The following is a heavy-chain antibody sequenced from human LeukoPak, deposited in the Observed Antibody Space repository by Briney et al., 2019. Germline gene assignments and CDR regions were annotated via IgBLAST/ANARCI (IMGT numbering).Heavy chain of an antibody. CDR2: IYYSGST. Sequence: SETLSLTCTVSGGSISSSSYYWGWIRQPPGKGLEWIGSIYYSGSTYYNPSLKSRVTISVDTFKNQFSLKLSSVTAADTAVYYCARGGSSWYLSRFDPWGQGTLVTVSS. CDR3: ARGGSSWYLSRFDP. CDR1: GGSISSSSYY. V-gene: IGHV4-39*07. J-gene: IGHJ5*02. D-gene: IGHD6-13*01.